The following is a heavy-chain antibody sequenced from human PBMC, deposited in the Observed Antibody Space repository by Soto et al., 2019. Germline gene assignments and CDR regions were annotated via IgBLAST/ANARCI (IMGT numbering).Heavy chain of an antibody. V-gene: IGHV1-69*12. D-gene: IGHD6-19*01. Sequence: QVQLVQSGAEVKKPGSSVKVSCKASGGTFSSYAISWVRQAPGQGLEWMGGIIPIFGTANYAQKFQGRVTXXAXEXXSTAYMELSSLRSEDTAVYYCARDIAVAGSGTFDYWGQGTLVTVSS. CDR2: IIPIFGTA. CDR3: ARDIAVAGSGTFDY. J-gene: IGHJ4*02. CDR1: GGTFSSYA.